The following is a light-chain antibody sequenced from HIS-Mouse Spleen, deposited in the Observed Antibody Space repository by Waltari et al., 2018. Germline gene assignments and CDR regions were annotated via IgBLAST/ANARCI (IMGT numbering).Light chain of an antibody. CDR3: SSYTSSSTYV. Sequence: QSALTQPASVSGSPGQSITIPCTGPISDVGGYHLVSWYQQHPGKAPKLMIYEASNRPSGVSNRFSGSKSGNTASLTISGLQAEDEADYYCSSYTSSSTYVFGTGTKVTVL. J-gene: IGLJ1*01. V-gene: IGLV2-14*01. CDR1: ISDVGGYHL. CDR2: EAS.